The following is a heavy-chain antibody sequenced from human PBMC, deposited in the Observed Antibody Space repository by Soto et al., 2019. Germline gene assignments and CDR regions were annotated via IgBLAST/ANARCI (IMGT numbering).Heavy chain of an antibody. CDR2: ISYDGSNN. D-gene: IGHD2-15*01. V-gene: IGHV3-30-3*01. J-gene: IGHJ6*02. Sequence: QVQLVESGGGVVQPGRSLRLSCAASGFTFSSYAMHWVRQAPGKGLEWVAVISYDGSNNYYADSVKGRFTISRDNSKNTLYLQMNSLRAEDTAVYYCARMASFYCSGGSFYPTSGMDVWGQGTTVTVSS. CDR1: GFTFSSYA. CDR3: ARMASFYCSGGSFYPTSGMDV.